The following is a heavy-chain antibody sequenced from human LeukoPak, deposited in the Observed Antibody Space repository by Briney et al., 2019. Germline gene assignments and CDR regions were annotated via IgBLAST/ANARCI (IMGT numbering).Heavy chain of an antibody. CDR2: IIPIFGTA. Sequence: SVKVSCKASGGTFSSYAISWVRQAPGQGLEWMGGIIPIFGTANYAQKFQGRVTITADESTSTAYMELSSLRSEDTAVYYCARDYGDYGGAFDIWGQGTMVTVSS. V-gene: IGHV1-69*01. D-gene: IGHD4-17*01. CDR1: GGTFSSYA. J-gene: IGHJ3*02. CDR3: ARDYGDYGGAFDI.